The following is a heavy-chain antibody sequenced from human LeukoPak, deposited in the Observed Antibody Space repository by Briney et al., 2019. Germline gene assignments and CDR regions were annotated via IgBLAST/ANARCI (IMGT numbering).Heavy chain of an antibody. Sequence: GASVKVSCKASGYTFINYGISWVRQAPGQGLEWMGWISAYNGNTQYAQNFQGRVTMTTDTSTNTAYMELRSLRSDDTAVYYCARAITIFGGWFDPWGQGTLVTVSS. CDR3: ARAITIFGGWFDP. CDR1: GYTFINYG. V-gene: IGHV1-18*01. J-gene: IGHJ5*02. D-gene: IGHD3-3*01. CDR2: ISAYNGNT.